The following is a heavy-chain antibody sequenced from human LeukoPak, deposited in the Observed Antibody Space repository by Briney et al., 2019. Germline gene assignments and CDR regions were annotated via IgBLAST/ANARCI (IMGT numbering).Heavy chain of an antibody. V-gene: IGHV3-30*18. Sequence: GGSLRLSCVASGLTLRNYGMHWVRQAPGKGLEWVAVISDEGSYQYYADSVKGRFTISRDNSKNTLYLQMNSLRPEDTAVYYCTKDWGCSGGRCYSNFDYWGQGTQVTVSS. CDR2: ISDEGSYQ. J-gene: IGHJ4*02. D-gene: IGHD2-15*01. CDR1: GLTLRNYG. CDR3: TKDWGCSGGRCYSNFDY.